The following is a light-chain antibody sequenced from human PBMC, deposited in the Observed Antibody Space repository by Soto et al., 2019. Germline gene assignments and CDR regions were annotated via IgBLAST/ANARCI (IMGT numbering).Light chain of an antibody. CDR1: SSNIGAGYD. Sequence: QSVLTQPPSVSGAPGQRVTISCTGSSSNIGAGYDVHWYQQLPGTAPKLLIYGNSNRPSGVPDRFSGSKSGTSASLAITGLEGEDEADYCCPSYDSTLSGSGFGGGTKRTVL. CDR3: PSYDSTLSGSG. V-gene: IGLV1-40*01. J-gene: IGLJ3*02. CDR2: GNS.